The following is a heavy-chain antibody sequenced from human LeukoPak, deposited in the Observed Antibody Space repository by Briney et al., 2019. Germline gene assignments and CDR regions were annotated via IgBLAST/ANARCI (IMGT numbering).Heavy chain of an antibody. CDR3: ARGRAVTTLYYYYGMDV. D-gene: IGHD4-17*01. J-gene: IGHJ6*02. Sequence: GASVKVSCKASGYTFTGYYMHWVRQAPGQGLEWMGWINPNSGGTNYAQKFQGRVTMTRDTSISTAYMELSRLRSDDTAVYYCARGRAVTTLYYYYGMDVWGQGTTVTVSS. CDR1: GYTFTGYY. V-gene: IGHV1-2*02. CDR2: INPNSGGT.